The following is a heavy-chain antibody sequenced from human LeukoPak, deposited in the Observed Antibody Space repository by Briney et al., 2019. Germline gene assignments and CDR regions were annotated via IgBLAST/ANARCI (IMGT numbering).Heavy chain of an antibody. D-gene: IGHD6-19*01. CDR2: ISKDGSST. Sequence: GGSLRLSCAASASTFSSNWMHWVRQAPGKGLVWVSRISKDGSSTNYADSVKGRFTISRDNAKNTLHLQMSSLTAEDTAVYYCAASMAGFNWFNPWGQGTLVTVSS. V-gene: IGHV3-74*01. CDR3: AASMAGFNWFNP. CDR1: ASTFSSNW. J-gene: IGHJ5*02.